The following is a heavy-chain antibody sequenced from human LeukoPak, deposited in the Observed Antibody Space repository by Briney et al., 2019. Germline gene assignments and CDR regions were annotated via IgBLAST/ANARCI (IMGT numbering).Heavy chain of an antibody. CDR1: GGSISSSSYY. CDR3: ASSRLLLYYYDSSGYSPKRAFGI. V-gene: IGHV4-39*01. J-gene: IGHJ3*02. D-gene: IGHD3-22*01. Sequence: SETLSLTCTVSGGSISSSSYYWGWIRQPPGKGLEWIGSIYYSGSTYYNPSLKSRVTISVDTSKNQFSLKLSSVTAADTAVYYCASSRLLLYYYDSSGYSPKRAFGIWGQGTMVTVSS. CDR2: IYYSGST.